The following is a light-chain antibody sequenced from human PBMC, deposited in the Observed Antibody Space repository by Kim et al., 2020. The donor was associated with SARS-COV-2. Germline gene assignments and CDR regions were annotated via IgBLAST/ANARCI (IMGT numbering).Light chain of an antibody. CDR3: SSYAGSNTWV. Sequence: QSALTQPPSASGSPGQLVTISCTGTSSDVGGYNYVSWYQQHPGKAPKLMIYEVSKRPSGVPDRFSGSKSGNTASLTVSGLQAEDEADYYCSSYAGSNTWVFGGGTQLTVL. CDR1: SSDVGGYNY. V-gene: IGLV2-8*01. J-gene: IGLJ3*02. CDR2: EVS.